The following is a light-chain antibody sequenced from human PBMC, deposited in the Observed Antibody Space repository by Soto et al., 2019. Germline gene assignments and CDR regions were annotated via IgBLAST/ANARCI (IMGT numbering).Light chain of an antibody. CDR1: QSMSTW. Sequence: DIQMTQTPSTLSASVGGRVTITCRASQSMSTWLAWYQQKPGKAPKLLIYKASSLEGGVPSRFGGSGSGTLFNITISSLHPDDCATYYCQQYNTYPLTFGGGTTVDIK. J-gene: IGKJ4*01. CDR3: QQYNTYPLT. V-gene: IGKV1-5*03. CDR2: KAS.